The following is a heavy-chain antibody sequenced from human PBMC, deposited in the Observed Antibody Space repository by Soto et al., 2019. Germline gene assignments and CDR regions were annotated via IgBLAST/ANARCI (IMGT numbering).Heavy chain of an antibody. CDR3: DRVLTIFGVVIS. D-gene: IGHD3-3*01. V-gene: IGHV4-30-4*01. CDR1: GGSISSGDYY. J-gene: IGHJ4*02. CDR2: IYYSGST. Sequence: SETLSLTCTVSGGSISSGDYYWSWIRQPPGKGLEWIGYIYYSGSTYYNPSLKSRVTISVDTSKNQFSLKLSSVTAADTAVYYSDRVLTIFGVVISWGQGTLVTVSS.